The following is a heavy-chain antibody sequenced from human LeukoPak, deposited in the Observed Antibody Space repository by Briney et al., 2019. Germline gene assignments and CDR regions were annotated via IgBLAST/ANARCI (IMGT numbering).Heavy chain of an antibody. J-gene: IGHJ4*02. D-gene: IGHD1-26*01. Sequence: PGGSLGLSCAASGFTFSSYPLNWVRQAPGKGLEWVSVISGSGGATFYGDSVQGRFTISRDNSRDTLYLQMSSLRAEDTAVYYCGKYLQTTVGANDYWGRGTLVTVSS. CDR2: ISGSGGAT. CDR1: GFTFSSYP. V-gene: IGHV3-23*01. CDR3: GKYLQTTVGANDY.